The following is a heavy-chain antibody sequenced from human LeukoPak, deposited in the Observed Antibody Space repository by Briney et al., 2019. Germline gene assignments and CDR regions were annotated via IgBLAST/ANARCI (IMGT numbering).Heavy chain of an antibody. CDR1: GYSLSELL. Sequence: ASVKVSCKVSGYSLSELLIHWVRQPLGKGLEWMAGIDHENGEEVSAQNFQGRVTVAKDTSTGTAYMELSGLKSDDSAIYYCATEGDYSLDYWGQGTLVIVSS. J-gene: IGHJ4*02. D-gene: IGHD2-15*01. CDR2: IDHENGEE. CDR3: ATEGDYSLDY. V-gene: IGHV1-24*01.